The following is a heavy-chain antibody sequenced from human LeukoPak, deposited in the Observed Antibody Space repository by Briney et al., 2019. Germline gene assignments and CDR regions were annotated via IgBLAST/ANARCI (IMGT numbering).Heavy chain of an antibody. CDR1: GGSISSYY. J-gene: IGHJ3*02. Sequence: SETLSLTCTVSGGSISSYYWSWIRQPPGKGLEWIGYIYYSGSTNYNPSLKSRVTISVDTSKNQFSLKLSSVTAADTDVYYCARFITGGGFYIWGQGTMVTVSS. D-gene: IGHD3-16*01. V-gene: IGHV4-59*01. CDR2: IYYSGST. CDR3: ARFITGGGFYI.